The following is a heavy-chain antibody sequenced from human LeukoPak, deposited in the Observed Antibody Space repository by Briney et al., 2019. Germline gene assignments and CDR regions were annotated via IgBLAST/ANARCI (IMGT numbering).Heavy chain of an antibody. V-gene: IGHV3-7*03. J-gene: IGHJ4*02. D-gene: IGHD4-23*01. CDR1: GFTFSGYW. Sequence: PGGSLRLSCAASGFTFSGYWMSWVRQAPGKGLECVAKIKQDGTNKYYVDSVKGRFTISRDNAKNTLYLQMNSLRAEDTAVYYCARGADRWNYFDYWGQGTLVTVSS. CDR2: IKQDGTNK. CDR3: ARGADRWNYFDY.